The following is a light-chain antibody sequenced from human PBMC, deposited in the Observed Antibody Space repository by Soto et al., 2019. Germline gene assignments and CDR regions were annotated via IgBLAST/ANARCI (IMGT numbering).Light chain of an antibody. V-gene: IGKV1-39*01. J-gene: IGKJ2*01. CDR2: AAS. CDR1: QTIDIY. Sequence: DIQMTQSPSSLSASVGDSVTITCRASQTIDIYLNWYQPKPGKAPKVLIFAASSLQSGVPSRFSGSRSGTDFTLTITSLQPEDFATYYCQQSYSIPYTFGQGTKLEIK. CDR3: QQSYSIPYT.